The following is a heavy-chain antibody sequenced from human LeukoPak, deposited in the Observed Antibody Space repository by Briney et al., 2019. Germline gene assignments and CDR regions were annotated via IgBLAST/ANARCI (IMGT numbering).Heavy chain of an antibody. CDR1: GFTFSDHY. CDR2: IRKKANRYST. CDR3: GGVRVGPAALDCNDV. V-gene: IGHV3-72*01. Sequence: PGGTLRLSCEASGFTFSDHYMDWVRQAPGKGLEWVGRIRKKANRYSTEYAASVKGRFTISREDSKNSLFLQMNSLKSEDTAVYYCGGVRVGPAALDCNDVWGQGTTVTVS. J-gene: IGHJ6*02. D-gene: IGHD2-15*01.